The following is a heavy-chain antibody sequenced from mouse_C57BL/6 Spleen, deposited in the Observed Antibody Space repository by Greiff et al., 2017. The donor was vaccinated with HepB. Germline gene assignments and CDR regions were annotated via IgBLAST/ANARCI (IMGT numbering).Heavy chain of an antibody. CDR1: GYTFTDYN. J-gene: IGHJ4*01. V-gene: IGHV1-22*01. D-gene: IGHD3-2*02. CDR3: AREDSSGYYAMDY. CDR2: INPNNGGT. Sequence: VQLQQSGPELVKPGASVKMSCKASGYTFTDYNMHWVKQSHGKSLEWIGYINPNNGGTSYNQKFKGKATLTVNKSSSTAYMELRSLTSEDSAVYYCAREDSSGYYAMDYWGQGTSVTVSS.